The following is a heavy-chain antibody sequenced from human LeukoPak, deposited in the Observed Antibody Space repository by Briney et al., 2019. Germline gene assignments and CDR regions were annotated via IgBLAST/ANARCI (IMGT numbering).Heavy chain of an antibody. CDR1: GYSFSSYY. Sequence: ASVKVSCKASGYSFSSYYMHWVRQAPGQGLEGMGIINPSGGSTTYAQKFRDRVTMTRHTSTTTVYMELSSLKSEDTAVYYCARWTGTTGLDYWGQGPLVTVSS. J-gene: IGHJ4*02. CDR2: INPSGGST. D-gene: IGHD1-1*01. CDR3: ARWTGTTGLDY. V-gene: IGHV1-46*01.